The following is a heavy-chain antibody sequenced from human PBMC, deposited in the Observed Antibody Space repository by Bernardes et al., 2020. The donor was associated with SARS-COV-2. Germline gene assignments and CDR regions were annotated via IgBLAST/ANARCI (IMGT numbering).Heavy chain of an antibody. Sequence: SGPTLVKLTQTLTLTCTFSGFSLNTSGLGVGWIRQPPGKALEWLALIYWDDDKRYTPSLKSRLTITKDTSKNQVVLTMTNMDPVDTATYYCAHWFGMITRAWFDPWGQGTLVTVSS. D-gene: IGHD3-16*01. J-gene: IGHJ5*02. CDR2: IYWDDDK. CDR1: GFSLNTSGLG. V-gene: IGHV2-5*02. CDR3: AHWFGMITRAWFDP.